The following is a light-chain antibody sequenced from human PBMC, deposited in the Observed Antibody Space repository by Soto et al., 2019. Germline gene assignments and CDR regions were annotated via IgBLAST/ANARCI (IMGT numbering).Light chain of an antibody. Sequence: QAVLTQPPSASGTPGQRVTISYSGSGSKIGSQNVNWYQQLPGTAPKLLIHTNTQRPSGVPDRFSGSKSGTSASLAISGLQSEDEADYYCASWDASRDGVVFGGGTKVTVL. CDR3: ASWDASRDGVV. CDR1: GSKIGSQN. CDR2: TNT. J-gene: IGLJ2*01. V-gene: IGLV1-44*01.